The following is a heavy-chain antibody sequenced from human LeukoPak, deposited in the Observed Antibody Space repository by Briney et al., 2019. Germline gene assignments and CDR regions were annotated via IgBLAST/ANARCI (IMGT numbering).Heavy chain of an antibody. D-gene: IGHD5-18*01. J-gene: IGHJ4*01. CDR3: TSITTAMGVDY. Sequence: GGSLRLSCAASGFTFSSYQMNWVRRAPGKGLQWVSYISSSGSTIYYADSVKGRFTISRDDAKNSLYLQMSSLRAEDTAVYYCTSITTAMGVDYCGHGNLVTVSS. CDR1: GFTFSSYQ. CDR2: ISSSGSTI. V-gene: IGHV3-48*03.